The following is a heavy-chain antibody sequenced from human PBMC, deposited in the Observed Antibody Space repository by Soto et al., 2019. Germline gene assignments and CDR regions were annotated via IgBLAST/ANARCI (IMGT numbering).Heavy chain of an antibody. CDR1: GGSISSSSYY. V-gene: IGHV4-39*01. CDR2: IYYSGST. D-gene: IGHD6-13*01. Sequence: QLQLQESGPGLVKPSETLSLTCTVSGGSISSSSYYWGWIRQPPGKGLEWIGSIYYSGSTYYNPSLKSRVTISVDTSKNQFSLKLSSVTAADTAVYYCASRAAAADGWFDPWGQGTLVTVSS. CDR3: ASRAAAADGWFDP. J-gene: IGHJ5*02.